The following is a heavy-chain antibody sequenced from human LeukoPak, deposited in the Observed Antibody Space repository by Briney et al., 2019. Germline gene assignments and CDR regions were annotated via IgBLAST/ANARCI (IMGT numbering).Heavy chain of an antibody. CDR2: ISSSGSTI. Sequence: GGSLRLSCAASGFTFSDYYMSWIRQAPGKGLEWVSYISSSGSTIYYADSVKGRFTISRDNAKNSLYLQMNSLRAEDTAVYYCAKDREIRIAVAGTDFDYWGQGTLVTVSS. CDR1: GFTFSDYY. CDR3: AKDREIRIAVAGTDFDY. D-gene: IGHD6-19*01. V-gene: IGHV3-11*04. J-gene: IGHJ4*02.